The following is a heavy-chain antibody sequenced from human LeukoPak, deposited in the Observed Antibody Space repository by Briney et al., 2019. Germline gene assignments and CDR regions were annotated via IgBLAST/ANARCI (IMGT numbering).Heavy chain of an antibody. CDR2: INHSGST. CDR1: GGSFSGYY. J-gene: IGHJ3*02. CDR3: AREGPAVTTNDAFDI. Sequence: PSETLSLTCAVYGGSFSGYYWSWIRQPPGKGLEWIGEINHSGSTNYNPSLKSRVTISVDTSKNQFSLKLSSVTAADTAVYYCAREGPAVTTNDAFDIWGQGTMVTVSS. V-gene: IGHV4-34*01. D-gene: IGHD4-17*01.